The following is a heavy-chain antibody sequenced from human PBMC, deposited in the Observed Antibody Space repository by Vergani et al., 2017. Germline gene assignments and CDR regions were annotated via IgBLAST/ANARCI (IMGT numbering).Heavy chain of an antibody. Sequence: EVQLLESGGGLAQPGGSLRLSCEASGFSFPGYAMSWVRQVPGKGLEWLGHIRRRSEHYATAYGPSLIGRATISRDDSTNTAYLQLSSLGTDDTAIYFCSAQTQSCHDYWGQGTLVAVSS. V-gene: IGHV3-73*01. CDR3: SAQTQSCHDY. D-gene: IGHD3-10*01. CDR2: IRRRSEHYAT. J-gene: IGHJ4*02. CDR1: GFSFPGYA.